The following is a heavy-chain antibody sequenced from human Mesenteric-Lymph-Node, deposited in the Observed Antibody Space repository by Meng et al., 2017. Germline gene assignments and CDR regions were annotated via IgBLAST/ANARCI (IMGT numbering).Heavy chain of an antibody. J-gene: IGHJ6*02. D-gene: IGHD1-7*01. V-gene: IGHV6-1*01. CDR2: TYYRSKWYN. CDR3: VRGLSGNSMDV. Sequence: LRLSCAISGDSVSSNNVAWHWIRQSPSRGLEWLGKTYYRSKWYNDYAVSVRGRIVINPDTSKNHFSLQLNSVTPEDTAVYYCVRGLSGNSMDVWGQGTTVTVSS. CDR1: GDSVSSNNVA.